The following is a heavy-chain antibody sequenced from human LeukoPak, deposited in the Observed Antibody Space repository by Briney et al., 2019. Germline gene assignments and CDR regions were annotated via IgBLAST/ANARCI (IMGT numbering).Heavy chain of an antibody. CDR2: VNADGGNT. CDR1: GFTFDDYR. CDR3: TKRVKYGGSWDHFAD. J-gene: IGHJ4*02. D-gene: IGHD6-6*01. V-gene: IGHV3-23*01. Sequence: GGSLRLSCAASGFTFDDYRMSWVRQAPGKGLEWVSTVNADGGNTYYADSVKGRFTISRDNSKSTLILQMNSLRVEDTALYYCTKRVKYGGSWDHFADWGQGALVTVSS.